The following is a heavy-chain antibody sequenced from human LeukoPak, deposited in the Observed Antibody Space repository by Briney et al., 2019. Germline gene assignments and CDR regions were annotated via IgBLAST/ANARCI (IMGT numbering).Heavy chain of an antibody. CDR2: IYYSGST. Sequence: SETLSLTCTVSGGSISPYFWSWIRQPPGKGLEWIGYIYYSGSTNYNPSLKSRVTISVDTSKNQFSLKLSSVTTADTAVYYCARESWDTKVRGTIFDYWGQGTLVTVSS. CDR3: ARESWDTKVRGTIFDY. D-gene: IGHD3-10*01. CDR1: GGSISPYF. V-gene: IGHV4-59*01. J-gene: IGHJ4*02.